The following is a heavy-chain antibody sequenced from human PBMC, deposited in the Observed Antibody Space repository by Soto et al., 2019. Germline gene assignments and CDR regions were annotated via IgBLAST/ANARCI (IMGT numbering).Heavy chain of an antibody. CDR2: CSAYDGNT. Sequence: QVQLGQSGAEVKKPGASVKVSCKASGYTFSSYHISRGRRAPGEGLQWMGWCSAYDGNTNHAQKLQGRVSMTPDTSTSTAYMELRSLRSDNTAVYYCARDVPPTDYWGQGTLVTVSS. V-gene: IGHV1-18*01. CDR3: ARDVPPTDY. J-gene: IGHJ4*02. CDR1: GYTFSSYH.